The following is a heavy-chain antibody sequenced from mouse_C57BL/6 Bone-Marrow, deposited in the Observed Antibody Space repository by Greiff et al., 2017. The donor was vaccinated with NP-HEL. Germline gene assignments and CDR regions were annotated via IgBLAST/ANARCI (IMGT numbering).Heavy chain of an antibody. J-gene: IGHJ4*01. CDR2: IDPETGGT. D-gene: IGHD2-12*01. CDR3: TRRYSVHYAMDY. Sequence: VQLQQSGAELVRPGASVTLSCKASGYTFTDYEMHWVKQTPVHGLEWIGAIDPETGGTAYNQKFKGKAILTADKSSSTAYMELRSLTSEDSAVYYCTRRYSVHYAMDYWGQGTSVTVSS. CDR1: GYTFTDYE. V-gene: IGHV1-15*01.